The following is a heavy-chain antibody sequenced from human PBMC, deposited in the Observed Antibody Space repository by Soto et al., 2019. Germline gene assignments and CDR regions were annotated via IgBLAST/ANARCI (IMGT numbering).Heavy chain of an antibody. D-gene: IGHD5-18*01. V-gene: IGHV3-30-3*01. J-gene: IGHJ4*02. Sequence: QVQLVESGGGVVQPGRSLRLSCAASGFTFSSYAMHWVRQAPGKGLEWVAVISYDGSNKYYADSVKGRFTISRDNSKNTLYLQMNSLRAEDTAVYYCARDRLNTAMVPMGDYWGQGTLVTVSS. CDR2: ISYDGSNK. CDR3: ARDRLNTAMVPMGDY. CDR1: GFTFSSYA.